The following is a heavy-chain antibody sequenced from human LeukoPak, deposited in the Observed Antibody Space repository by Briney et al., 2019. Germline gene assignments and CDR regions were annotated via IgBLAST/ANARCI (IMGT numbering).Heavy chain of an antibody. CDR3: ARMVARYYDSSGYLDY. Sequence: SETLSLTCTVSGGSISSYYWSWIRQPPGKGLEWIGEINHSGSTNYNPSLKSRVTISVDTSKNQFSLKLSSVTAADTAVYYCARMVARYYDSSGYLDYWGQGTLVTVSS. D-gene: IGHD3-22*01. CDR2: INHSGST. V-gene: IGHV4-34*01. CDR1: GGSISSYY. J-gene: IGHJ4*02.